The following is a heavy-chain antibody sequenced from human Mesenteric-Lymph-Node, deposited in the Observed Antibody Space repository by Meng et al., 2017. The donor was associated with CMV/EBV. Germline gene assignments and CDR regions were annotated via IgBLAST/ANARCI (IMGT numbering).Heavy chain of an antibody. Sequence: GSGYSFSSYWISWVRQMPGKGLEWMGRIDPSDSYTNYSPSFQGHVTISADKSISTAYLQWSSLKASDTAMYYCARQEQQLAAHWFDPWGQGTLVTVSS. V-gene: IGHV5-10-1*01. D-gene: IGHD6-13*01. CDR1: GYSFSSYW. J-gene: IGHJ5*02. CDR2: IDPSDSYT. CDR3: ARQEQQLAAHWFDP.